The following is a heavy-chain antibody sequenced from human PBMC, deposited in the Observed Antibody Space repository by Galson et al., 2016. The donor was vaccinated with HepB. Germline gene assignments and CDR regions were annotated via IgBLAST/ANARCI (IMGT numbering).Heavy chain of an antibody. CDR3: AKDFREVGTTVWYFDL. J-gene: IGHJ2*01. CDR2: ISVQSDIR. D-gene: IGHD1-26*01. V-gene: IGHV3-23*01. CDR1: GFSFSTSD. Sequence: SLRLSCAASGFSFSTSDMHWVRQAPGKGLEWVSVISVQSDIRFYADSVKGRFTISRDNSKSTLFLQMNSLRAEDTAVYYCAKDFREVGTTVWYFDLWGRGTLVSVSS.